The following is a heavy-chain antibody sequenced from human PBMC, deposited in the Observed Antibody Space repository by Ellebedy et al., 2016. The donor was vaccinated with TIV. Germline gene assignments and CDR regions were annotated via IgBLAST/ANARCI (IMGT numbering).Heavy chain of an antibody. CDR3: ARDSGSGWYFFDH. CDR2: IYRSGNT. J-gene: IGHJ4*02. Sequence: MPSETLSLTCTVSGGSISSYQWSWIRQSAGKGLEWIGRIYRSGNTNNNPSLRSRVTMSVDTSKNQFSLKLSSVTAADTAVYYCARDSGSGWYFFDHWGQGTLVTVSS. V-gene: IGHV4-4*07. CDR1: GGSISSYQ. D-gene: IGHD6-19*01.